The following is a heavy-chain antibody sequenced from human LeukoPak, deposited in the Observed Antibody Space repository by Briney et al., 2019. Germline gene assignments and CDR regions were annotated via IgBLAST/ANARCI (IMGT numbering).Heavy chain of an antibody. CDR3: VTISPGQTGSYSGWYFDL. D-gene: IGHD3-10*01. J-gene: IGHJ2*01. Sequence: VASVKVSCEASGGTFSTFSINWVRQAPGQGLELMGGRIPPSGTPHYAQKFQDRLTVTADESTSTAYMELGSLRSEDTAVYYCVTISPGQTGSYSGWYFDLWGRGTLVTVSS. CDR1: GGTFSTFS. V-gene: IGHV1-69*01. CDR2: RIPPSGTP.